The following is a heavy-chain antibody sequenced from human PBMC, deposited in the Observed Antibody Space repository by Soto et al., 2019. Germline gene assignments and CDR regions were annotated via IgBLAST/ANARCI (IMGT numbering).Heavy chain of an antibody. D-gene: IGHD3-22*01. CDR3: AKDQLGYYDSSDLFDY. Sequence: GGSLRLSCAASGFTFSSYAMSWVRQAPGKGLEWVSAISGSGGSTYYADSVKGRFTISRDNSKNTLYLQMNSLRAEDTAVYYYAKDQLGYYDSSDLFDYWGQGTLVTVSS. CDR2: ISGSGGST. J-gene: IGHJ4*02. V-gene: IGHV3-23*01. CDR1: GFTFSSYA.